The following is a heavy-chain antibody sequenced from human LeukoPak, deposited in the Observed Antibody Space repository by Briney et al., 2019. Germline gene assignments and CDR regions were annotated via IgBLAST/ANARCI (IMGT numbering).Heavy chain of an antibody. CDR3: ARDGRHGWAFDI. Sequence: PSETLSLTCTVSGGSLRSTYYWGWIRQPPGKGLEWMGSMYYTGTTYYNPSLKTRVTMSFDTSKNQFSLNLSSVTAADTAVYYCARDGRHGWAFDIWGQGTMVTVSS. CDR1: GGSLRSTYY. V-gene: IGHV4-39*07. D-gene: IGHD5-24*01. J-gene: IGHJ3*02. CDR2: MYYTGTT.